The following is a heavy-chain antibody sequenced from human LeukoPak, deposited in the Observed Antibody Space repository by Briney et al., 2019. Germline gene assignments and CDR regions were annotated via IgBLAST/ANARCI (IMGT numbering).Heavy chain of an antibody. Sequence: GGSLRLSCAASGFTFSSYAMSWVRQAPGKGLEWVSAISGSGGSTYYADSVEGRFTISRDNSKNTLYLQMNSLRAEDTAVYYCAKAAVYYYDSSGYYRYPFDYWGQGTLVTVSS. CDR2: ISGSGGST. V-gene: IGHV3-23*01. CDR3: AKAAVYYYDSSGYYRYPFDY. J-gene: IGHJ4*02. CDR1: GFTFSSYA. D-gene: IGHD3-22*01.